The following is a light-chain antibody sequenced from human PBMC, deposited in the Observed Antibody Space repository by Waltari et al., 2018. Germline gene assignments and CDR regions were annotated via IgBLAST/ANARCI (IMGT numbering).Light chain of an antibody. CDR2: GAS. J-gene: IGKJ2*01. V-gene: IGKV3-20*01. CDR1: ESLTKRY. Sequence: VLTQSPDTLSLSPGERATLSCRSSESLTKRYLAWYQQKPGQAPRLLIYGASSRAAGIPYRFSGSGSGTDFTLTISRLEPEDVAVYYCQQYTSSIMYTFGQGTKLEIK. CDR3: QQYTSSIMYT.